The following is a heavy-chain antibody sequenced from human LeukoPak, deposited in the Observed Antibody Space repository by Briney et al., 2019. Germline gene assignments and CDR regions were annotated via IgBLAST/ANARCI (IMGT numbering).Heavy chain of an antibody. CDR3: ASGSGSYRTPYYYMDV. CDR2: IYSGGST. J-gene: IGHJ6*03. CDR1: GVTVSSNY. Sequence: PVRSLRLSCAASGVTVSSNYMSCGRQAPGKGLEWGSVIYSGGSTYYADSVKGRFTISRDNSKNTLYLQMNSLRAEDTAVYYCASGSGSYRTPYYYMDVWGTGTTVTVSS. V-gene: IGHV3-53*01. D-gene: IGHD3-10*01.